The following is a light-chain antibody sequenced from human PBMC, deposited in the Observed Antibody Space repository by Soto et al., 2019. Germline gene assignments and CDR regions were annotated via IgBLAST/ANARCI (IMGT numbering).Light chain of an antibody. V-gene: IGLV2-8*01. CDR3: AAWDDRPSGRV. CDR2: EVT. J-gene: IGLJ3*02. Sequence: QSALTQPPSASGSPGQSVTISCTGTSNDVGGYNYVSWYQQHPGKAPKLMIYEVTKRPSGVPDRFSGSKSGNTASLTVSGLQAEDEADYYCAAWDDRPSGRVFGGGTKLTVL. CDR1: SNDVGGYNY.